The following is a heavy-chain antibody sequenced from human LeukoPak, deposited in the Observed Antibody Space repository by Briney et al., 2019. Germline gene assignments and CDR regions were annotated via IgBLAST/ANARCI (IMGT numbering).Heavy chain of an antibody. CDR2: ISWNSGSI. V-gene: IGHV3-9*01. CDR3: AKLIVGATEGFDY. CDR1: GFTFDDYA. Sequence: GGSLSLSCAASGFTFDDYAMHWVRQAPGKGLEWVSGISWNSGSIGYADSVKGRFTISRDNAKNSLYLQMNSLRAEDTALYYCAKLIVGATEGFDYWGQGTLVTVSS. J-gene: IGHJ4*02. D-gene: IGHD1-26*01.